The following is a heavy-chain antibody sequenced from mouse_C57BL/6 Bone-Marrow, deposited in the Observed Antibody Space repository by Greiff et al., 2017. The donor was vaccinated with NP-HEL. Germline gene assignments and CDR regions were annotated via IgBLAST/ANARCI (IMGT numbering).Heavy chain of an antibody. CDR3: AGSNWGAY. V-gene: IGHV1-81*01. CDR1: GYIFTSYG. Sequence: VQLQQSAAELAWPGALVKLFCKASGYIFTSYGISWVKQRSGLGLAWIGEFYPRRGNTYYNEKFKGKATLTADKSSSTAYMELRSLTSEDSAVYFCAGSNWGAYWGQGTLVAVSA. CDR2: FYPRRGNT. D-gene: IGHD4-1*01. J-gene: IGHJ3*01.